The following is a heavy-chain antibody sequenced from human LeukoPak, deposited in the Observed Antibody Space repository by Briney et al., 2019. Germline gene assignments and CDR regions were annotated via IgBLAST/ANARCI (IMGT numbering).Heavy chain of an antibody. CDR2: ISYDGSNK. V-gene: IGHV3-30*03. CDR1: GFTFSSYG. CDR3: ARYGPSVAFDY. J-gene: IGHJ4*02. Sequence: PGGSLRLSCAASGFTFSSYGMHWVRQAPGKGLEWVAVISYDGSNKYYADSVKGRFTISRDNSKNTLYLQMNSLRAEDTAVYYCARYGPSVAFDYWGQGTMATVSS. D-gene: IGHD6-19*01.